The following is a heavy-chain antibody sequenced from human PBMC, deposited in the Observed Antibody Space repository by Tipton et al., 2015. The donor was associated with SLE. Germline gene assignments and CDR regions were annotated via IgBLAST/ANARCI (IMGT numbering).Heavy chain of an antibody. CDR2: IDHSGST. CDR3: ARGRDYDFWSGYSYFDY. J-gene: IGHJ4*02. Sequence: TLSLTCTVSGGSISSYYWGWIRQPPGKGLEWIGSIDHSGSTNYNPSLKSRVTISVDTSKNQFSLKLTSVTAADTAVYYCARGRDYDFWSGYSYFDYWGQGTLVTVSS. V-gene: IGHV4-59*12. CDR1: GGSISSYY. D-gene: IGHD3-3*01.